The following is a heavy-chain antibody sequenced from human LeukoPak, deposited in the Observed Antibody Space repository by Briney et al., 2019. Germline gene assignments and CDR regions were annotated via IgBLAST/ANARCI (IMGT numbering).Heavy chain of an antibody. Sequence: ASVKVSCKASGYTFTSYGISWVRQAPGQGLEWMGWISAYNGNTNYAQKLQGRVTMTTDTSMSTAYMELRSLRSDDTAVYYCARETNLAVAGGAFDIWGQGTMVTVSS. D-gene: IGHD6-19*01. CDR2: ISAYNGNT. CDR1: GYTFTSYG. V-gene: IGHV1-18*01. CDR3: ARETNLAVAGGAFDI. J-gene: IGHJ3*02.